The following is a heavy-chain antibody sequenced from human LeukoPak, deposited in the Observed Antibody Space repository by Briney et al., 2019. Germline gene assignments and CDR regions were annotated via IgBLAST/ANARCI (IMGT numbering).Heavy chain of an antibody. D-gene: IGHD2-15*01. J-gene: IGHJ4*02. CDR2: ISSNGDSA. Sequence: GGSLRLSCAASGFTFDNYGMSWVRQAPGRGLEWVSGISSNGDSAGSADSVKGRFTISRDNAKNSLYLQMNSLRAEYTAVYYCARDASRYCSGGNCYSGLLGYFDYWGQGTLVTVSS. CDR1: GFTFDNYG. V-gene: IGHV3-20*04. CDR3: ARDASRYCSGGNCYSGLLGYFDY.